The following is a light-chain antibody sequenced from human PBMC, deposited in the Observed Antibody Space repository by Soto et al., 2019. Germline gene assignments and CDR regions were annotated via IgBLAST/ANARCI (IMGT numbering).Light chain of an antibody. CDR3: QQLNSYPHT. CDR2: AAS. J-gene: IGKJ2*01. CDR1: QGISSY. V-gene: IGKV1-9*01. Sequence: IQLTQSPSSLSASVGDRVTITCRASQGISSYLAWYQQKPGKAPKLLIYAASTLQSGVPSRFSGSGSGTYFTLTISSRQPEDFATYYCQQLNSYPHTFGQGTKLEIK.